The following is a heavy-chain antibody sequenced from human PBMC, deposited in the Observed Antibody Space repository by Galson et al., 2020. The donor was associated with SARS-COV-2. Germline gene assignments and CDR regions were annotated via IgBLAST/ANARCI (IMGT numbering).Heavy chain of an antibody. CDR2: INHSGST. Sequence: SETLSLTCAVYGGSFSGYYRSWIRQPPGKGLEWIGEINHSGSTNYNPSHKSRVTISVDTSKNQFSLKLSSVTDADTAVYYCARGSTGGYAEGYYYYGMDVWGQGTTVTVSS. CDR3: ARGSTGGYAEGYYYYGMDV. D-gene: IGHD5-12*01. J-gene: IGHJ6*02. V-gene: IGHV4-34*01. CDR1: GGSFSGYY.